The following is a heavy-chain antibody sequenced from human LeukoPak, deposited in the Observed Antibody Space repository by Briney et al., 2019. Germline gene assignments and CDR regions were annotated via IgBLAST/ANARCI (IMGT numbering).Heavy chain of an antibody. Sequence: QPGGSLRLSCAASGFTFSSYAMSWVRQAPGKGLEWVSSISGSGGSTYYADFVKGRLTISRDNSKNTLYLQMNSLRAEDTAVYSCAKTHEVNYYGSGSYYMDVWGQGTTVTVSS. CDR3: AKTHEVNYYGSGSYYMDV. V-gene: IGHV3-23*01. CDR2: ISGSGGST. D-gene: IGHD3-10*01. J-gene: IGHJ6*02. CDR1: GFTFSSYA.